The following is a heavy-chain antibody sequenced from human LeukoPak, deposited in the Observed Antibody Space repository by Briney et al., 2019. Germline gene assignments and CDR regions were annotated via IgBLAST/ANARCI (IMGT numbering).Heavy chain of an antibody. V-gene: IGHV1-69*04. CDR2: IIPILGIA. Sequence: SVKVSCKASGGTFISYAISWVRQAPGEGLEGMGRIIPILGIANYAQKFQGRVTITADKPTSTAYMELSSLRSEDTAVYYCARGDIVATIYPYYYYGMDVWGQGTKVTVSS. D-gene: IGHD5-12*01. CDR3: ARGDIVATIYPYYYYGMDV. CDR1: GGTFISYA. J-gene: IGHJ6*02.